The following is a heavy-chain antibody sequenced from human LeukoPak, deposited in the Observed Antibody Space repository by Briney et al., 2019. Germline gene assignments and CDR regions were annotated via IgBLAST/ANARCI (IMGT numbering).Heavy chain of an antibody. CDR2: ISAYNGNT. D-gene: IGHD3-9*01. V-gene: IGHV1-18*01. J-gene: IGHJ4*02. CDR1: GYTFTSYG. CDR3: ARDAVPVWYHDILTSSSYYFDY. Sequence: GASVKVSCKASGYTFTSYGISWVRQAPGQGLEWMGWISAYNGNTNYAQKLQGRVTMTTDTSTSTAYMELRSLRSDDTAVYYCARDAVPVWYHDILTSSSYYFDYWGQGTLVTVSS.